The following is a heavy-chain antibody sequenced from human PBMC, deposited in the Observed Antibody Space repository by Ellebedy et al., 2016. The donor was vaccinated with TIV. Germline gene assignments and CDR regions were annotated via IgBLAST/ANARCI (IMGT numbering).Heavy chain of an antibody. CDR2: INPNSGGT. CDR3: ARAYSSGWYLGRYNWFDP. D-gene: IGHD6-19*01. CDR1: GYTFTGYY. Sequence: AASVKVSCKASGYTFTGYYMHWVRQAPGQGLEWMGWINPNSGGTNYAQKFQGRVTMTRDTSISTAYMELSRLRSDDTAVYYCARAYSSGWYLGRYNWFDPWGQGTLVTVSS. J-gene: IGHJ5*02. V-gene: IGHV1-2*02.